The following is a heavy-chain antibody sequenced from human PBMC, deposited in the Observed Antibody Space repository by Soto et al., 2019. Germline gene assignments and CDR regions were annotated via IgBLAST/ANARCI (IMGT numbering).Heavy chain of an antibody. CDR3: AKSGGGGYDSNNDHSSGLLMGPS. Sequence: GGSLRLSCAASGFIFSNYGMHWVRQAPGKGLEWVALIYFDGSYENYADSVKGRFNISRDNSKSTLWLQMNSLRVEDTAVYYCAKSGGGGYDSNNDHSSGLLMGPSWGQGT. CDR1: GFIFSNYG. V-gene: IGHV3-33*06. D-gene: IGHD3-22*01. J-gene: IGHJ4*02. CDR2: IYFDGSYE.